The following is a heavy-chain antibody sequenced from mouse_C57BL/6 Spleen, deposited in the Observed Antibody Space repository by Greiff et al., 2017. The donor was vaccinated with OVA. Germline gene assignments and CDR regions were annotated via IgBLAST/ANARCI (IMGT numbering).Heavy chain of an antibody. CDR3: ARGGDGRFAY. CDR1: GYTFTSYW. D-gene: IGHD1-1*01. J-gene: IGHJ3*01. V-gene: IGHV1-69*01. CDR2: IDPSDSYT. Sequence: VQLQQSGAELVMPGASVKLSCKASGYTFTSYWMHWVKQRPGQGLEWIGEIDPSDSYTNYNQKFKGKSTLTVDKSSSTAYMQLSSLTSEDSAVYYCARGGDGRFAYWGQGTLVTVSA.